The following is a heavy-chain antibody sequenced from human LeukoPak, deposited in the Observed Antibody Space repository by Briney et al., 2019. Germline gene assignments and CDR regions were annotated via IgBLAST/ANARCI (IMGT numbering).Heavy chain of an antibody. J-gene: IGHJ5*02. CDR3: VALSGDHPYNWFDP. V-gene: IGHV3-21*01. CDR2: ISGSSTYI. CDR1: GFAFNTYT. Sequence: GGSLRLSCAASGFAFNTYTMNWVRQAPGKGLEWVSSISGSSTYIYYSDSLKGRFTISRENARNSLYLQRNSLRAEDTAVYYCVALSGDHPYNWFDPWGEGTLVTVSS. D-gene: IGHD3-10*01.